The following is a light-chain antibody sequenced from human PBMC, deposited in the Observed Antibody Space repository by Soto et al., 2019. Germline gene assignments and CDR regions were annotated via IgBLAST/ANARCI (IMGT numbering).Light chain of an antibody. CDR3: QQYDNWPQT. V-gene: IGKV3-15*01. CDR1: QSVSSD. J-gene: IGKJ1*01. Sequence: EIVMTQSPATLSVSPGERATLSCRASQSVSSDLAWYQHKPGQAPRLLIYGASTRATGIPARFSGRGSGTEFTLTISSLQSVDFAVYHCQQYDNWPQTFGQGTKVDIK. CDR2: GAS.